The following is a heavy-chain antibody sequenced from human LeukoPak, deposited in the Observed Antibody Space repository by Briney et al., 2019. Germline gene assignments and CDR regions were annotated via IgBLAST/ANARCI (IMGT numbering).Heavy chain of an antibody. J-gene: IGHJ4*02. V-gene: IGHV4-59*01. CDR1: GGSISPYY. CDR3: AKGKGYFDY. CDR2: IYYSGST. Sequence: PSETLSLTCTVSGGSISPYYGRGIRQPPGKGLEWIGYIYYSGSTNYNPSLKSRVTISVDTSKKQFTLKLNSVTAADTAVYYCAKGKGYFDYWGQGTLVTVSS.